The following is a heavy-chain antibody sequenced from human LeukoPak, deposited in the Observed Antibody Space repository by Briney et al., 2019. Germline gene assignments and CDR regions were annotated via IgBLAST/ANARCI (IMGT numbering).Heavy chain of an antibody. V-gene: IGHV3-7*01. CDR3: AGDKVGGSNDF. CDR1: GFTFKSHW. D-gene: IGHD2-15*01. CDR2: IMEDGSVK. J-gene: IGHJ4*02. Sequence: WGSLRLSCEAYGFTFKSHWISWVRQVPGKGLEWVANIMEDGSVKNYVDSVKGRFTISRDNLKNSLYLYMSSLRVDDTAVYYCAGDKVGGSNDFWGQGTLVTVSS.